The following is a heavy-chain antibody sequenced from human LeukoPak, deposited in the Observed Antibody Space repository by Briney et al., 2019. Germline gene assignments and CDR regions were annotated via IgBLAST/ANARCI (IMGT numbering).Heavy chain of an antibody. V-gene: IGHV3-30*02. CDR1: GFTFSSYG. J-gene: IGHJ4*02. D-gene: IGHD4/OR15-4a*01. CDR2: IRYDATNK. CDR3: ARGPMVEPLY. Sequence: PGGSLRLSCAASGFTFSSYGMHWVRQAPGKGLEWVAFIRYDATNKYYADSVKGRFTISRDNSKNTLYLQMNSLRAEDTAVYYCARGPMVEPLYWGQGTLVTVSS.